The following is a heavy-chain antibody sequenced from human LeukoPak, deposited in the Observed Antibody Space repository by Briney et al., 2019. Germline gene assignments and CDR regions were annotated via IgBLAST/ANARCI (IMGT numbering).Heavy chain of an antibody. D-gene: IGHD3-10*01. CDR1: GLTFSGYA. CDR2: IGGSGTST. CDR3: AKLVGVIPDDY. V-gene: IGHV3-23*01. Sequence: GGSLRLSCAASGLTFSGYAMSWVRQAPGKGLEWVSTIGGSGTSTYYADSVKGRFTISRDNSKNTLYLQMNSLRAEDTAIYYCAKLVGVIPDDYWGQGTLVSVSS. J-gene: IGHJ4*02.